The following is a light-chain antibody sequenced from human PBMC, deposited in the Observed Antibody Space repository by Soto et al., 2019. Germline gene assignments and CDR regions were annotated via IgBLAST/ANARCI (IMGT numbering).Light chain of an antibody. Sequence: VVSLSPASLAVSTGEGVTLSCRASQGIGDTLAWYQHKPGQTPRLLIYDTSARATGVPARFSGSGSGTDFTLTISSLEPEDFAVYYCQQRSNWPPITFGQGTRLEIK. V-gene: IGKV3-11*01. J-gene: IGKJ5*01. CDR3: QQRSNWPPIT. CDR2: DTS. CDR1: QGIGDT.